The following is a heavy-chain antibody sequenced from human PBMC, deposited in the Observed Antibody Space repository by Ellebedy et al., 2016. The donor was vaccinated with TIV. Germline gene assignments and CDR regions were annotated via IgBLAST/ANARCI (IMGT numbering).Heavy chain of an antibody. J-gene: IGHJ4*02. V-gene: IGHV3-21*06. D-gene: IGHD1-7*01. CDR3: ARGAHRTGTTSIDY. CDR2: ISSTGTFI. CDR1: GFTFSRYS. Sequence: PGGSLRLSCAPSGFTFSRYSMNWVRQAPGKGLEWVSSISSTGTFIYYADSVKGRLTISRDNAKNSLYLQMNSVGTDDTAVYYCARGAHRTGTTSIDYWGQGTLVTVSS.